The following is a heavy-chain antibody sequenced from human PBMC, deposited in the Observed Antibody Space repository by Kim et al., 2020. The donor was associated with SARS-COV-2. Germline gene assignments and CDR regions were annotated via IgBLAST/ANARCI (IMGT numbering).Heavy chain of an antibody. D-gene: IGHD2-21*01. CDR1: GFMFKTYS. CDR3: ARGHMASPKVYFDY. CDR2: LNVARDTT. V-gene: IGHV3-23*03. J-gene: IGHJ4*02. Sequence: GGSLRLSCTVSGFMFKTYSMSWGCQTPGKVLVWGSLLNVARDTTGAADSVRGRFTISRDNSKNTLYLQMNSLRAEDTAVYYCARGHMASPKVYFDYWGQGTLVIVSS.